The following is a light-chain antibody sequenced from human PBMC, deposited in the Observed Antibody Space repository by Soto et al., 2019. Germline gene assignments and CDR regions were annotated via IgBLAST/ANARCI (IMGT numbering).Light chain of an antibody. J-gene: IGKJ1*01. V-gene: IGKV3-15*01. CDR3: QQYNKWPLT. Sequence: EIVLPQSPGTLSLSPGARATLPCRASQSVSIDLAWYQQTPGQAPRLLIYGASTRATGIPVRFSGSASGTEFTLTISSLQSEDFTVYYCQQYNKWPLTVGQGTKVDIK. CDR2: GAS. CDR1: QSVSID.